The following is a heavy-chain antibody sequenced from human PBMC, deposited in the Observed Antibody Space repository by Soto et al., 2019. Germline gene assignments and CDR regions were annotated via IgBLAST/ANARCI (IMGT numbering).Heavy chain of an antibody. CDR1: GFTFIDYY. CDR2: ISSSSSYT. J-gene: IGHJ4*02. Sequence: GGSLRLSCAASGFTFIDYYMSWIRQAPGKGLEWVSYISSSSSYTNYAGSVKGRFTISRDNAKNSLYLQMNSLRAEDTAVYYCARDPGYSSGWYHAPFDYWGQGTLVTVSS. V-gene: IGHV3-11*06. D-gene: IGHD6-19*01. CDR3: ARDPGYSSGWYHAPFDY.